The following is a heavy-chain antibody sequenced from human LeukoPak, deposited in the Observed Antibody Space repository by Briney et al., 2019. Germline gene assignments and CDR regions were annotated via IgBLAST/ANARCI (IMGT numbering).Heavy chain of an antibody. J-gene: IGHJ6*02. CDR1: GFTFSDYC. CDR3: ARYDYGDYLMDV. V-gene: IGHV3-11*01. CDR2: ISSSGSTI. D-gene: IGHD4-17*01. Sequence: PGGSLRLSCAASGFTFSDYCMSWIRQAPGKGLEWVSYISSSGSTIYYADSVKGRFTISRDNAKNSLYLQMNSLRDEDTAVYYCARYDYGDYLMDVWGQGTTVTVSS.